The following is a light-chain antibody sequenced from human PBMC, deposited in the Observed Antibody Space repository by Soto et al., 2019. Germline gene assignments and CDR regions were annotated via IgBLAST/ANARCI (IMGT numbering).Light chain of an antibody. CDR3: NSYTSASTYV. J-gene: IGLJ1*01. CDR1: GSDIGSYNY. V-gene: IGLV2-14*03. Sequence: QSALTQPASVSGSPGQSITSSCTGTGSDIGSYNYVSWYQHHPGKVPKFIIYDVTNRPSGVSDRFSGSKSGNTASLTISGLQAEDEADYYCNSYTSASTYVFGTGTKVTVL. CDR2: DVT.